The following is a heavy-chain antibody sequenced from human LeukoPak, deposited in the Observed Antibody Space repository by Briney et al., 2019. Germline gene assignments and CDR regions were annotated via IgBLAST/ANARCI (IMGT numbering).Heavy chain of an antibody. Sequence: SETLSLTCAVSGYSVSSGYYWGWTRQPPGNGVEWIGRIYTSGSTNYNPSLKSRVTISVDTSKNQFSLKLSPVTAADTAVYYCASTVFPGGFDPWGQGTLVTVSS. CDR2: IYTSGST. CDR3: ASTVFPGGFDP. J-gene: IGHJ5*02. D-gene: IGHD4-11*01. V-gene: IGHV4-38-2*01. CDR1: GYSVSSGYY.